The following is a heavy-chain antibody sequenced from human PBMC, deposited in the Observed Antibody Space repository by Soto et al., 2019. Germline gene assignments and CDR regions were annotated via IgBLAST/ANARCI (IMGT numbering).Heavy chain of an antibody. CDR2: INYRGGG. Sequence: SETLSLTCTGSGASLSSGRYYWSWIRQPPGKGLEWIGEINYRGGGYYSPSLKSRVTVSVDASTNQISLTLTSVTAADTAVYYCARGGRGMSTARAGMDVWGQGTTVTVSS. J-gene: IGHJ6*02. V-gene: IGHV4-39*07. CDR1: GASLSSGRYY. CDR3: ARGGRGMSTARAGMDV. D-gene: IGHD5-18*01.